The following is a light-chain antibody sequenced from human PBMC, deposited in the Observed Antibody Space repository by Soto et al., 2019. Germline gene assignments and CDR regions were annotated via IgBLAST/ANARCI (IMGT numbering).Light chain of an antibody. Sequence: DIQLTQSPSSLSASVGDRVTSTFRASQTISSWLAWYQQKPGKAPKLLIYKASTLKSGVPSRFSGSGSGTEFTLTISSLQPDDFATYYCQHYNSYSEAFGQGTKGGYQ. CDR3: QHYNSYSEA. CDR1: QTISSW. CDR2: KAS. J-gene: IGKJ1*01. V-gene: IGKV1-5*03.